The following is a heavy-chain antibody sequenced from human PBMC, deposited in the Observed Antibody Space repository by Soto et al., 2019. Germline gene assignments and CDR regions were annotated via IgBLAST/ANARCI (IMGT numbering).Heavy chain of an antibody. D-gene: IGHD3-3*01. Sequence: QVQLQESGPGLVKPSQTLSLTCTVSGGSVSSGSYYWSWIRQHPGRGLEWIGYIYYTGNTYYNPSLKSRLAISVDKSKHQFSPKLTSVTAADTAVCYCARDPTSAYCHDHWGQGTLVTVSS. CDR3: ARDPTSAYCHDH. V-gene: IGHV4-31*03. CDR1: GGSVSSGSYY. CDR2: IYYTGNT. J-gene: IGHJ4*02.